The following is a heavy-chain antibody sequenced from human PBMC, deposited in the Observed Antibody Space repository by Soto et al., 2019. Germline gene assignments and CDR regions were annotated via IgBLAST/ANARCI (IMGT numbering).Heavy chain of an antibody. CDR1: GGTVSSYA. J-gene: IGHJ4*02. D-gene: IGHD3-10*01. CDR3: ARYVSSDTTGFRGYDL. Sequence: QLHLVQSGAEVKKAGSSVKVSCKASGGTVSSYAITWVRQAPGKGLEWMGVFIPIFVSAHYAPKFQGRITSTADASTSTAYMELSGLTSEDTAIYYCARYVSSDTTGFRGYDLWGQGTQVTVSS. V-gene: IGHV1-69*01. CDR2: FIPIFVSA.